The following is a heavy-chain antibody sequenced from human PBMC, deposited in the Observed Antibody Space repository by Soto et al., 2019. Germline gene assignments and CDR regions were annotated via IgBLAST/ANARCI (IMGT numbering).Heavy chain of an antibody. CDR1: GSSFTTYY. CDR3: ARGDIVATITYYYYGMDV. CDR2: INPICGTA. Sequence: GPSVTVSCQASGSSFTTYYIQWVRHAPGHGPEWLGGINPICGTARYAQKFQGRVTITADGSTSTAYMELSSLRSEDTAVYYCARGDIVATITYYYYGMDVWGQGTTVTVSS. V-gene: IGHV1-69*13. D-gene: IGHD5-12*01. J-gene: IGHJ6*02.